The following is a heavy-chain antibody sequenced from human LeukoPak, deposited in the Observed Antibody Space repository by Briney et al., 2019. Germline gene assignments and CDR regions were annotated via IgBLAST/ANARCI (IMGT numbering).Heavy chain of an antibody. CDR2: IKEDGSEI. D-gene: IGHD6-19*01. CDR1: GFTFSKYW. V-gene: IGHV3-7*01. CDR3: ARDGTDSSGPIFDY. Sequence: GGSLRLSCAASGFTFSKYWMSWVRQAPGKGLEWVANIKEDGSEIHYVGSVKGRFTISRDNAKNSLDLQMNSLRAEDTAVYYCARDGTDSSGPIFDYWGQGTLVTVSS. J-gene: IGHJ4*02.